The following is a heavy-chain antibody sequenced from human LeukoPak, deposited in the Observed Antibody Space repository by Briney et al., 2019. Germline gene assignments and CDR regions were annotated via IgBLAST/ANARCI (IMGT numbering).Heavy chain of an antibody. J-gene: IGHJ6*02. V-gene: IGHV3-30-3*01. CDR1: GFTFSSYA. Sequence: PGGSLRLSCAASGFTFSSYAMHWVRQAPGKGLEWVAVISYDGSNKYYADSVKGRFTISRDNSKNTLYLQVNSLRAEDTAVYYCARVLVTAAYYYGTDVWGQGTTVTVSS. D-gene: IGHD2-21*02. CDR3: ARVLVTAAYYYGTDV. CDR2: ISYDGSNK.